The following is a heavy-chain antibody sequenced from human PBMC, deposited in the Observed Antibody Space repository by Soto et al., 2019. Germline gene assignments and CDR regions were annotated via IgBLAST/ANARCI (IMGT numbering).Heavy chain of an antibody. J-gene: IGHJ5*02. CDR1: CGSIISYY. D-gene: IGHD2-2*02. CDR3: ARDNCSSTSCYKSPWWLDP. CDR2: IYYSGST. V-gene: IGHV4-59*01. Sequence: SETLSLTCTFSCGSIISYYWSWIRQPPGKGLEWIGYIYYSGSTNYNPSLKSRVTISVDTSKNQFSLKLSSVTAADTAVYYCARDNCSSTSCYKSPWWLDPWGQGTLVTVSS.